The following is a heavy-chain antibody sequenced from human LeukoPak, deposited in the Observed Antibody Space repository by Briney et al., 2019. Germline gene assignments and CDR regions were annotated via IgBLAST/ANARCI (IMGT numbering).Heavy chain of an antibody. V-gene: IGHV3-21*01. D-gene: IGHD3-9*01. J-gene: IGHJ3*02. CDR1: GFTFSSYS. CDR2: ISSSRSYI. CDR3: ARTDILTGYYPNAFDI. Sequence: GGSLRLSCAASGFTFSSYSMHWVRQAPGKVLEWVSSISSSRSYIYYADSVKGRFTISRDNAKNSLYLQMKSLRAEDTAFYYWARTDILTGYYPNAFDIWGQGTMVTVSS.